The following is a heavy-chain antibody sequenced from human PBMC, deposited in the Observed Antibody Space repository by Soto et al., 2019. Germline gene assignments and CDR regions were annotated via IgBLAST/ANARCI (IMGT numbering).Heavy chain of an antibody. V-gene: IGHV4-39*01. CDR1: GGSISSSSYY. CDR2: IYYSGST. Sequence: PXATLSLTCTVSGGSISSSSYYWGWIRQPPGKGLEWIGSIYYSGSTYYNPSLKSRVTISVDTSKNQFSLKLSSVTAADTAVYYCARIGYYDFWSGYKFDYWGQGTLVTVSS. CDR3: ARIGYYDFWSGYKFDY. J-gene: IGHJ4*02. D-gene: IGHD3-3*01.